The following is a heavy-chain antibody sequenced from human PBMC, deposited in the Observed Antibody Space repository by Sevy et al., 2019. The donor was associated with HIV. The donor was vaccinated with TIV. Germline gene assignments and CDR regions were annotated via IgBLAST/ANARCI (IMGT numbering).Heavy chain of an antibody. CDR3: ARVEGGYSFGYYGMDV. J-gene: IGHJ6*02. V-gene: IGHV3-30-3*01. CDR1: GFTFSRYA. Sequence: GGSLRLSCAASGFTFSRYAMHWVRQAPGKGLEWLAVISYDGSTKYYTDSVKGRFTISRDNSKNTLYLQMNSLKVEDAAVYYCARVEGGYSFGYYGMDVWGQGTTVTVSS. D-gene: IGHD5-18*01. CDR2: ISYDGSTK.